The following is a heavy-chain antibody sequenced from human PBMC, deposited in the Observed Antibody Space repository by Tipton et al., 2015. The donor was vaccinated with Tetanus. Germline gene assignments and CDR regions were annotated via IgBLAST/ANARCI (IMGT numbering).Heavy chain of an antibody. CDR2: IYSGGTT. J-gene: IGHJ4*02. CDR3: ARVRRGATTDLDY. D-gene: IGHD5-12*01. Sequence: TLSLTCTVSGDSVSRNYWSWIRQSPRKGLEWIGYIYSGGTTKYNPSLRSRVSISADTSKNQFSLKLSSVTAADTAVYYCARVRRGATTDLDYWGQGTLVTVSS. CDR1: GDSVSRNY. V-gene: IGHV4-59*02.